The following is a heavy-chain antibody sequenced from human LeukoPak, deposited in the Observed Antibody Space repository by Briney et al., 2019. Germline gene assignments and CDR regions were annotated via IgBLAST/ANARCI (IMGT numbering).Heavy chain of an antibody. CDR2: ISSSSSTL. J-gene: IGHJ4*02. V-gene: IGHV3-48*02. CDR3: AREMAHYFDSSGYSF. CDR1: GITFSSYS. Sequence: GGSLRLSCVASGITFSSYSMNWVRQAPGKGLEWVSYISSSSSTLYYAHSVKGRFTISRVNAKNSLYLQMNSLRDEDTAVYYCAREMAHYFDSSGYSFWGQGTLVTVSS. D-gene: IGHD3-22*01.